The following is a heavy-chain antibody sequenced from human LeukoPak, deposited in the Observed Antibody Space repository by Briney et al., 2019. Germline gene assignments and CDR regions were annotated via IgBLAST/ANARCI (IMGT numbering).Heavy chain of an antibody. CDR3: ARIGVGSTFYFDY. D-gene: IGHD1-26*01. CDR1: GYSFTSYW. CDR2: IYPGDSDT. J-gene: IGHJ4*02. V-gene: IGHV5-51*01. Sequence: GESLKISCKGSGYSFTSYWIGWVRQMPGKGLEWMGIIYPGDSDTRYSPSFQGQVTISADKSINTASLQWSSLKASDTAMYYRARIGVGSTFYFDYWGPGTLVTVSS.